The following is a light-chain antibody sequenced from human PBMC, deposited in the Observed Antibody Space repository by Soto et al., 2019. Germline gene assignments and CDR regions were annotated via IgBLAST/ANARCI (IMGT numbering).Light chain of an antibody. CDR3: QQYSNWPLT. J-gene: IGKJ4*01. V-gene: IGKV3-15*01. Sequence: IVLTQSPGTLSLSPGERATLSCRAGQTGNNNYLAWYQHKSGQAPRLLIYGVYTRATSVPARFSGSRSGTDFTLTISSLQSEDYAVYYCQQYSNWPLTFGGGTKVDIK. CDR2: GVY. CDR1: QTGNNN.